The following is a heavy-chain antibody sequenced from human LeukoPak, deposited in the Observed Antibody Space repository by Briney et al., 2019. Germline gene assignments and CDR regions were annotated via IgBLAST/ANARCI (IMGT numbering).Heavy chain of an antibody. V-gene: IGHV1-8*01. D-gene: IGHD3-10*01. CDR1: GYTFTSYD. CDR3: ARSITMVDYYYYGMDV. J-gene: IGHJ6*02. Sequence: GASVKVSCKASGYTFTSYDINWVRQATGRGLEWMGWMNPNSGNTGYAQKFQGRVTMTRNTSISTAYMELSSLRSEDTAVYYCARSITMVDYYYYGMDVWGQGTTVTVSS. CDR2: MNPNSGNT.